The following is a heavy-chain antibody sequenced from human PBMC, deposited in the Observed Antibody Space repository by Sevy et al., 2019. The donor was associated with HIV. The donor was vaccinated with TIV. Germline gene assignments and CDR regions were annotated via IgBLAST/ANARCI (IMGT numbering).Heavy chain of an antibody. J-gene: IGHJ1*01. Sequence: GGSLRLSCAASGFTFSSYGMHWVRQAPGKGLELVAVIWYDGSNKYYADSVKGRFTISRDNSKNTLYLQMNSLRAEDTAVYYCARGSGWDSAEYFQHWGQGTLVTVSS. CDR2: IWYDGSNK. CDR1: GFTFSSYG. CDR3: ARGSGWDSAEYFQH. V-gene: IGHV3-33*01. D-gene: IGHD6-19*01.